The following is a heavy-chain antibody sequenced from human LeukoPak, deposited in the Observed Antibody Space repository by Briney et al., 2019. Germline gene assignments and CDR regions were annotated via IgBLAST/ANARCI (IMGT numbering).Heavy chain of an antibody. Sequence: SGPALVKPTQTLTLTCTFSGFSLSTSGMRVSWIRQPPGKALEWLARIDWDDDKFYSTSLKTRLTISKDTSKNQVVLTMTNMDPVDTATYYRARSTTVTGPFDYWGQGTLVTVSS. D-gene: IGHD4-17*01. J-gene: IGHJ4*02. CDR2: IDWDDDK. V-gene: IGHV2-70*04. CDR1: GFSLSTSGMR. CDR3: ARSTTVTGPFDY.